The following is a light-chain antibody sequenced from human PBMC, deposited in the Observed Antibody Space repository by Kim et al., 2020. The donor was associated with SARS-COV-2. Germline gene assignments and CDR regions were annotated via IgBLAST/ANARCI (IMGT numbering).Light chain of an antibody. Sequence: SPGDRANLSCRASPGVGSYFAGYQQKPGQPPRLLIYDASVRATGVPARFRGSGYGTDFTLTIDSLEPEDFVVYYCHHRSDWPRGAFGQGTRLEIK. CDR1: PGVGSY. J-gene: IGKJ5*01. CDR2: DAS. CDR3: HHRSDWPRGA. V-gene: IGKV3-11*01.